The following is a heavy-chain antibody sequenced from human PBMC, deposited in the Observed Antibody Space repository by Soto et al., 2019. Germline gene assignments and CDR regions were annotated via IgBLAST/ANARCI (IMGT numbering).Heavy chain of an antibody. CDR2: IYYSGST. Sequence: SETLSLTCTVSGGSISSGGYYWSWIRQHPGKGLEWIGYIYYSGSTYYNPSLKSRVTISVDTSKNQFSLKLSSVTAADTAVYYCARVTNSFGSTYYDILTGFNDDWGQGTLVTVSS. V-gene: IGHV4-31*03. CDR1: GGSISSGGYY. CDR3: ARVTNSFGSTYYDILTGFNDD. D-gene: IGHD3-9*01. J-gene: IGHJ4*02.